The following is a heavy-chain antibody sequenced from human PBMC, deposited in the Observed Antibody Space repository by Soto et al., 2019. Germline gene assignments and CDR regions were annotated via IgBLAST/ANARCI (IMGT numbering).Heavy chain of an antibody. V-gene: IGHV4-39*07. CDR1: VGSVSSGSYY. CDR3: ARGMKKSVPYCSSTSCLYKNPANWFDP. D-gene: IGHD2-2*01. CDR2: INHSGST. Sequence: PAETLSLTCPVSVGSVSSGSYYWSWLRQPPGKGLEWIGEINHSGSTNYNPSRKSRVTISVDTSKNQFSLKLSSVTAADTAVYYCARGMKKSVPYCSSTSCLYKNPANWFDPWGQGTRVTVSA. J-gene: IGHJ5*02.